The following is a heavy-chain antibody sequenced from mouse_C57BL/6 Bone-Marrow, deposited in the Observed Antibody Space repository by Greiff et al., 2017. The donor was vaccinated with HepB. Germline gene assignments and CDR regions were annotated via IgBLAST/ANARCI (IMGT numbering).Heavy chain of an antibody. CDR3: TREEAYSSYEGFDY. D-gene: IGHD2-5*01. CDR2: IDPEAGGT. V-gene: IGHV1-15*01. Sequence: QVQLQQSGAELVRPGASVTLSCKASGYTFTDYEMHWVKQTPVHGLEWIGAIDPEAGGTAYNQKFKGKAILTEDKSSSTAYMELRSLTSENSAVYYGTREEAYSSYEGFDYWGQGTTLTVSS. J-gene: IGHJ2*01. CDR1: GYTFTDYE.